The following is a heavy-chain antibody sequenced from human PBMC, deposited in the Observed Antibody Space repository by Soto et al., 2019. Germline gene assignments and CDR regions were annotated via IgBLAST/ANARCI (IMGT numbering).Heavy chain of an antibody. D-gene: IGHD3-22*01. CDR3: ARDVGAYYYDSSGYYPDAFDI. CDR1: GYTFTSYG. V-gene: IGHV1-18*01. J-gene: IGHJ3*02. Sequence: ASVKVSCKASGYTFTSYGISWVRQAPGQGLEWMGWISAHNGNTNYAQKLQGRVTMTTDTSTSTAYMELRSLRSDDTAVYYCARDVGAYYYDSSGYYPDAFDIWGQGTVVTVSS. CDR2: ISAHNGNT.